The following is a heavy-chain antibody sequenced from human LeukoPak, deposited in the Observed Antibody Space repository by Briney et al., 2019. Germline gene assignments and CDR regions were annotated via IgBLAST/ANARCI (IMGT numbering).Heavy chain of an antibody. CDR2: INPSGGST. Sequence: GASVKVSCKASGYTFTSYYMHWVRQAPGQGLEWMGIINPSGGSTSYAQKFQGRVTMTRDTSTSTVYMELSSLRSEDTAVYYCAREKSADSSGYWPFDPWGQGTLVTVSS. V-gene: IGHV1-46*01. CDR3: AREKSADSSGYWPFDP. CDR1: GYTFTSYY. D-gene: IGHD3-22*01. J-gene: IGHJ5*02.